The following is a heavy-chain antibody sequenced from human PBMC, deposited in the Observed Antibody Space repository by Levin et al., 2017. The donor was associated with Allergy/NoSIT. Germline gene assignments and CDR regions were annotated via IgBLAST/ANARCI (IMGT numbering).Heavy chain of an antibody. Sequence: GSLRLSCAASGFTFSTYWMHWVRQAPGRGLVWLSRIKNDGSFTNYADSVKGRFTISRDNAKNTLYLQMNSLRAEDTAVYYCARDLCSGDCYSGGNGLDVWGQGTTVTVSS. V-gene: IGHV3-74*01. CDR3: ARDLCSGDCYSGGNGLDV. D-gene: IGHD2-21*02. J-gene: IGHJ6*02. CDR2: IKNDGSFT. CDR1: GFTFSTYW.